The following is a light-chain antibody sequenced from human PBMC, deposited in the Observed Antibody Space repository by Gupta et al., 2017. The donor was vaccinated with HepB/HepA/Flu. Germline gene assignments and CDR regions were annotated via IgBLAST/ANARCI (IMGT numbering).Light chain of an antibody. CDR1: SSDVGGYNF. CDR3: SSYTSISTLVV. J-gene: IGLJ2*01. CDR2: DVS. V-gene: IGLV2-14*03. Sequence: QFALTQPASVSGSPGPSITISSTGTSSDVGGYNFVSRYQQHPGKAPKLMIYDVSNRPSGVSDRFSVSKSGNTASLTISGLQAEDEADYYCSSYTSISTLVVFGGGTKLTVL.